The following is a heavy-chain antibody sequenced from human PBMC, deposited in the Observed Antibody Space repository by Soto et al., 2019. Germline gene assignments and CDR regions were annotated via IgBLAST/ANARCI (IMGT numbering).Heavy chain of an antibody. D-gene: IGHD2-2*02. CDR3: ARIVVVPAAIRGYYYYGMDV. CDR1: GGSFSGYY. V-gene: IGHV4-34*01. CDR2: INHSGST. Sequence: SETLSLTCAVYGGSFSGYYWSWIRQPPGKGLEWIGEINHSGSTNYNPSLKSRVTISVDTSKNQFSLKLSSVTAADTAVYYCARIVVVPAAIRGYYYYGMDVSGQGPTVTLSS. J-gene: IGHJ6*02.